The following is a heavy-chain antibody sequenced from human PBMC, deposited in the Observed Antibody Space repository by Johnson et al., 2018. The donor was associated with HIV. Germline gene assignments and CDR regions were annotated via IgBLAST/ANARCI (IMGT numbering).Heavy chain of an antibody. J-gene: IGHJ3*02. CDR3: ARDDLRDTGAFDI. D-gene: IGHD2-8*02. CDR2: IGTAGDT. Sequence: VQLVESGGGVVQPGRSLRLSCAASRFTFSSNDMHWVRQATGKGLEWVSAIGTAGDTYYPGSVKGRFTISRDNSKNTLYLQMNSLRAEDTAVYYCARDDLRDTGAFDIWGQGTMVTISS. CDR1: RFTFSSND. V-gene: IGHV3-13*01.